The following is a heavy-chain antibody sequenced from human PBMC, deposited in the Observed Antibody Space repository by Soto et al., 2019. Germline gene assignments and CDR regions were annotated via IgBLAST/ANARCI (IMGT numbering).Heavy chain of an antibody. CDR3: ARITGYDSAFDM. CDR2: IDWDDDK. D-gene: IGHD3-3*01. J-gene: IGHJ3*02. Sequence: SGPTLVNPTQTLTLTCTFSGFSLSTSGMCVSWIRQPPGKALEWLALIDWDDDKYYSTSLKTRLTISKDTSKNQVVHIMTNMDPVDTATYYCARITGYDSAFDMWGQGTMVTVSS. CDR1: GFSLSTSGMC. V-gene: IGHV2-70*01.